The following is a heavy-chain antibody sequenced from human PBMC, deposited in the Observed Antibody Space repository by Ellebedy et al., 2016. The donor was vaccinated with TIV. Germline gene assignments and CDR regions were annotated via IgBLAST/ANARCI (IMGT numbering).Heavy chain of an antibody. V-gene: IGHV4-30-2*01. D-gene: IGHD6-19*01. Sequence: MPSETLSLTCAVSGGSISSSGYSWSWLRQPPGEGLEWIGYIYHSGSTYYNPSLTSRVTLSVDRSKNQFSLKLSSVTAADTAVYYCARTGFTTGWPLDSWGQGTLVTVSS. CDR3: ARTGFTTGWPLDS. J-gene: IGHJ4*02. CDR1: GGSISSSGYS. CDR2: IYHSGST.